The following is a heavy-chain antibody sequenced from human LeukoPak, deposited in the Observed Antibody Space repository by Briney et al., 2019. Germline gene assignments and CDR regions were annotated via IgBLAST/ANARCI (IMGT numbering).Heavy chain of an antibody. D-gene: IGHD6-19*01. J-gene: IGHJ4*02. CDR2: ISYSGAT. CDR1: DDSITSTLFY. V-gene: IGHV4-39*07. Sequence: SETLSLTCSVSDDSITSTLFYWVWIRQAPGKGLESIGTISYSGATYYNPSLRSRVSLSMDASKRQFSLKLTSVTVADMAVYFCARDLFPGYSIGYYYGYWGQGTRVTVSS. CDR3: ARDLFPGYSIGYYYGY.